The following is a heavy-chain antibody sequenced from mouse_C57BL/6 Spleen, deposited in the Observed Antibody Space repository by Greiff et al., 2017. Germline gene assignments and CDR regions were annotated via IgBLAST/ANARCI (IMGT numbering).Heavy chain of an antibody. CDR2: IYPRDGST. Sequence: VQLQQPGAELVKPGASVKMSCKASGYTFTSYWITWVKQRPGQGLEWIGDIYPRDGSTKYNEKFKGKATLTVDTSSSTAYMELHSLTSEDSAVYFCARSYYYGSSSYYAMDYWGQGTSVTVSS. D-gene: IGHD1-1*01. CDR3: ARSYYYGSSSYYAMDY. J-gene: IGHJ4*01. CDR1: GYTFTSYW. V-gene: IGHV1-55*01.